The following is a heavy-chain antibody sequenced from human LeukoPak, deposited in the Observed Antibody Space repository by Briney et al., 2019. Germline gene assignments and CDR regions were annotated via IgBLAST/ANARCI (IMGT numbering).Heavy chain of an antibody. CDR2: ISSSSSYI. V-gene: IGHV3-21*01. CDR3: ASRPLLGSVWYFDL. J-gene: IGHJ2*01. D-gene: IGHD7-27*01. CDR1: GFTFSSYS. Sequence: GGSLRLSCAASGFTFSSYSMNWVRQAPGKGLEWVSSISSSSSYIYYVDSVKGRFTISRDNAKNSLYLQMNSLRAEDTAVYYCASRPLLGSVWYFDLWGRGTLVTVSS.